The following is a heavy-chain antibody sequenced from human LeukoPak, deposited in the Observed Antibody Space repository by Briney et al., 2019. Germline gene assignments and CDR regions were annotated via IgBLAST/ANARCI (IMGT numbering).Heavy chain of an antibody. CDR1: VFTFSSYV. J-gene: IGHJ4*02. CDR2: ISYDGSNK. CDR3: AKDRGSSGWDFDY. D-gene: IGHD6-19*01. Sequence: GGSLRLPCAASVFTFSSYVMHWVRQAPGKGLEWVAVISYDGSNKYYADSVKGRFTISRDNSKNTLYLQMNSLRAEDTAVYYCAKDRGSSGWDFDYWGQGTLVTVSS. V-gene: IGHV3-30*18.